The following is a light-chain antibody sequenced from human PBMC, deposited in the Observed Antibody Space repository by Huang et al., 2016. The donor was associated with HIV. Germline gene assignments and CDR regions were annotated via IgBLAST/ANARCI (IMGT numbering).Light chain of an antibody. CDR3: MQGTHWPPYT. CDR2: NVC. J-gene: IGKJ2*01. Sequence: DVVLNQSPLSLPVTLGQSASISCRSSQSLEYRDGNTYLSWFHQRPGQSPRRLIYNVCKRDSGVPDRFSGSGSGTDFTLKISRVEAEDVGIYYCMQGTHWPPYTFGQGTKLEI. CDR1: QSLEYRDGNTY. V-gene: IGKV2-30*01.